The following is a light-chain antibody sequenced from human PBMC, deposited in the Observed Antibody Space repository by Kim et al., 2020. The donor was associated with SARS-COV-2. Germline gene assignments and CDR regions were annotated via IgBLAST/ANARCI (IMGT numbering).Light chain of an antibody. CDR1: QRVSSNY. Sequence: LAPGERATLSCWASQRVSSNYVAWYQQKPGQAPRLLIYGASSRATGIPDRFSGSGSATDFTLTINRLEPEDFAVYYCQQYGGSPYTFGQGTKLEIK. J-gene: IGKJ2*01. CDR2: GAS. CDR3: QQYGGSPYT. V-gene: IGKV3-20*01.